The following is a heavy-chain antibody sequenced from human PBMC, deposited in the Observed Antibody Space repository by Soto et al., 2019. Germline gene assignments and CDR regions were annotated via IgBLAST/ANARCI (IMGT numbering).Heavy chain of an antibody. D-gene: IGHD1-26*01. V-gene: IGHV4-31*03. J-gene: IGHJ4*02. CDR3: AREDGVVGDTSAFDH. CDR1: GGSISNGGCY. CDR2: IHYSGST. Sequence: SETLSLTCTVSGGSISNGGCYWNWVRQHPGKGLEWIGYIHYSGSTWYNPSLESRVTISVDTSKDQFSLKLRSVTAADTAVYYCAREDGVVGDTSAFDHWGQGTLVTVSS.